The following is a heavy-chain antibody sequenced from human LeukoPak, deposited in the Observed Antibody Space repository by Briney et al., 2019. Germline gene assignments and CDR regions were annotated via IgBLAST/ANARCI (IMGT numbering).Heavy chain of an antibody. V-gene: IGHV1-46*01. CDR2: INPSGDPT. CDR1: GYTFTSYY. D-gene: IGHD3-3*01. Sequence: ASVKVSCKASGYTFTSYYMHWVRQAPGQGLEWVGIINPSGDPTTYAQKFQGRVTMTSDMSTSTVYMELSSLRSEDTAVYYCARSKYYDFWSGWVGYRSGPENWFDPWGQGTLVTVSS. CDR3: ARSKYYDFWSGWVGYRSGPENWFDP. J-gene: IGHJ5*02.